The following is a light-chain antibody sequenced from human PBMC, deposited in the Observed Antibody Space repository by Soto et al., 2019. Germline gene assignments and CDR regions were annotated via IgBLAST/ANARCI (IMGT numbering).Light chain of an antibody. CDR3: QQYKNWPRT. Sequence: EIVLTQSPGTLSLSPGERATLSCRASQSVRNNYLAWYQQRPGQAPRLLIYAASSRATGIPDRFSGSGSGTDFTLTISRLEPEDFAVYYCQQYKNWPRTFGQGTKVDIK. J-gene: IGKJ1*01. CDR2: AAS. V-gene: IGKV3-20*01. CDR1: QSVRNNY.